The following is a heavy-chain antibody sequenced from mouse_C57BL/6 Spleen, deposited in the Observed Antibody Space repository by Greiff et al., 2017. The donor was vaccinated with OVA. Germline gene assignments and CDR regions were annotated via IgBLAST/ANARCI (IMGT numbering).Heavy chain of an antibody. CDR2: IYPYNGGT. CDR3: GKGDRNYLDFDG. CDR1: GYTFTDYY. V-gene: IGHV1-19*01. Sequence: VQLQQSGPVLVKPGASVKMSCKASGYTFTDYYMNWVKQSHGKSLEWIGVIYPYNGGTSYNQKFKGKATLTVAKSSSTAYMALNSLTSAASAGYYWGKGDRNYLDFDGWGTGTTVTVSS. D-gene: IGHD2-14*01. J-gene: IGHJ1*03.